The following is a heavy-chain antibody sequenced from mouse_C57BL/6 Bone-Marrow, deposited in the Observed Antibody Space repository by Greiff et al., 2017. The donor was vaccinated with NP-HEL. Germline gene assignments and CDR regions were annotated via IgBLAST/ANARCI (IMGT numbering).Heavy chain of an antibody. Sequence: VQLQQPGAELVKPGASVKLSCKASGYTFTSYWMQWVKQRPGQGLEWIGEIDPSASYTNYNQKFKGKATLTVDTSSSTAYMQLSSLTSEDSAVYYCARSAYDGYQTWYFDVWGTGTTVTVSS. J-gene: IGHJ1*03. D-gene: IGHD2-3*01. CDR3: ARSAYDGYQTWYFDV. CDR2: IDPSASYT. CDR1: GYTFTSYW. V-gene: IGHV1-50*01.